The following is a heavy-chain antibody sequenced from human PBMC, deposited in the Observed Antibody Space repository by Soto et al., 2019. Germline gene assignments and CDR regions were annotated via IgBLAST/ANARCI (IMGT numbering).Heavy chain of an antibody. CDR3: AEAAWCSGQSCDWYFDR. CDR1: GFDFSTYD. J-gene: IGHJ2*01. Sequence: QVQLVESGGGVVQPGRSLRLSCAASGFDFSTYDMHWVRQAPGKGLEWVAFISSDGSGKYYTDSLQGRLTVSRDNYKHTLFLQLTNLRTEDTSPYYCAEAAWCSGQSCDWYFDRWGRGTLVTVSS. CDR2: ISSDGSGK. D-gene: IGHD2-15*01. V-gene: IGHV3-30*18.